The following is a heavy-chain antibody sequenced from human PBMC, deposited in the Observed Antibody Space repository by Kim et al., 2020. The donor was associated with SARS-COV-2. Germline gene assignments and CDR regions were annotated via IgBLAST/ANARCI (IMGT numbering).Heavy chain of an antibody. J-gene: IGHJ3*02. CDR3: ARQVVGKDAFDI. V-gene: IGHV4-59*08. Sequence: NSNPALKHRVTISVDTSKTQFSLKRSSVTAADTAGYYCARQVVGKDAFDIWGQGTMVTVSS. D-gene: IGHD1-26*01.